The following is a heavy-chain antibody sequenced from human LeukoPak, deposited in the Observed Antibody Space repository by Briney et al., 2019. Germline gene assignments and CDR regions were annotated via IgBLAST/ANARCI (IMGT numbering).Heavy chain of an antibody. V-gene: IGHV4-59*08. D-gene: IGHD5-18*01. CDR1: GGSISSYY. Sequence: SETLSLTCTVSGGSISSYYWSWIRQPPGKGLEWIGNIYYSGSTNYNPSLKSRVTISVDTSKNQFSLKLSSVTAADTAVYYCARRRVDTAMVTFGFDYWGQGTLVTVSS. CDR3: ARRRVDTAMVTFGFDY. CDR2: IYYSGST. J-gene: IGHJ4*02.